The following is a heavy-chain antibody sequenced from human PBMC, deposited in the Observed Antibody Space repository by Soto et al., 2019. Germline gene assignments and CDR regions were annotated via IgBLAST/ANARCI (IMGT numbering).Heavy chain of an antibody. CDR3: VKFPSAHTVPNDNTVLAS. J-gene: IGHJ5*01. D-gene: IGHD4-4*01. Sequence: GKVLEWVAVIWSDGSEKYYGASVKGRVTISRDNFKNTVSLQMNSLRVEDTAIYYCVKFPSAHTVPNDNTVLASRVLGTSVPVSS. V-gene: IGHV3-33*06. CDR2: IWSDGSEK.